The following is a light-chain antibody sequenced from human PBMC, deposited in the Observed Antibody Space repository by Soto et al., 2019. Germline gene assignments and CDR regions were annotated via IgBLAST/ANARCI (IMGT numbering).Light chain of an antibody. CDR3: ASWDDSLNAVV. V-gene: IGLV2-8*01. CDR2: EVR. CDR1: SSDVGAYNY. Sequence: QSALTQPPSASGSPGQSVTISCTGTSSDVGAYNYVSWYQQHPGRAPKLMIYEVRKRPSGVPGRFSDSKSGTSASLAISGLQSEDEADYYCASWDDSLNAVVFGGGTKLTVL. J-gene: IGLJ2*01.